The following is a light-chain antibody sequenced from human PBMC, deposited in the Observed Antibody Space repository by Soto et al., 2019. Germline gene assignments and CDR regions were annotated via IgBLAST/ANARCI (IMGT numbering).Light chain of an antibody. V-gene: IGKV1-39*01. CDR1: QSISSY. J-gene: IGKJ1*01. CDR2: AAS. Sequence: DIQKTQSPSSLSASVGDRVTINCRASQSISSYLNWYQQKPGKAPKLLIYAASSLQSGVPSRFSGSGSGTDFTLTISSLQPEDFATYYCQQSYSTPWTFGQGTKVEIK. CDR3: QQSYSTPWT.